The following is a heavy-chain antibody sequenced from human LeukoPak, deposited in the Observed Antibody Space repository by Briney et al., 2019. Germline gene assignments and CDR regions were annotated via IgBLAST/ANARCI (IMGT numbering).Heavy chain of an antibody. V-gene: IGHV3-7*01. Sequence: GGSLRLSCAASGFTFSSYWMSWVRQAPGKGLEWVANIKQDGSEKYYVDSVKGRFTISRDNAKNSLYLQMNSLRAEDTAVYYCARDYPIVGATRLDYWGQGTLVTVSS. J-gene: IGHJ4*02. D-gene: IGHD1-26*01. CDR1: GFTFSSYW. CDR2: IKQDGSEK. CDR3: ARDYPIVGATRLDY.